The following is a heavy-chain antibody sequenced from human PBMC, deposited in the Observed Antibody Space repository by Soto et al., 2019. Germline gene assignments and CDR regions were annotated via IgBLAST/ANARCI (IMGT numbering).Heavy chain of an antibody. CDR1: GGSVSNKTYY. D-gene: IGHD2-15*01. CDR3: ARGGGYDSFDF. Sequence: SETLSLTCSVSGGSVSNKTYYWSWIRQPPGKRLEWIGYVYYSGTTNYNPSLKSRVTISVDLSKNQFSLSLSSMTAADKAVYYCARGGGYDSFDFWGQGIQVTLSS. J-gene: IGHJ4*02. V-gene: IGHV4-61*01. CDR2: VYYSGTT.